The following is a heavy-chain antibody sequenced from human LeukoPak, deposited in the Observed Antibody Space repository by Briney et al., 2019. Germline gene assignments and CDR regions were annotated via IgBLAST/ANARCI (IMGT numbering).Heavy chain of an antibody. CDR1: GYTFTGHY. V-gene: IGHV1-2*02. Sequence: GASVKVSCKASGYTFTGHYLHWVRQAPGQGLEWMGWINPNRGGTKYAQKFQGRVTMTRDTPISTAYMELSRLSSDDTAVYYCAITTTIAAAGLDYWGQGTLVTVFS. CDR2: INPNRGGT. J-gene: IGHJ4*02. CDR3: AITTTIAAAGLDY. D-gene: IGHD6-13*01.